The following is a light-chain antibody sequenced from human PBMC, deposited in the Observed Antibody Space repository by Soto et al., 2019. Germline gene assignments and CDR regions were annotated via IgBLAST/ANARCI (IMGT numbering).Light chain of an antibody. CDR3: QQYKNCPPLT. Sequence: EIVMTQSPATLSVSPGETATLSCRASQSVSYNLAWYQQKPGQGPRLLIYGAFTMATGIPARFSGSVSGTEFSLTISSLQSEDFAVYYCQQYKNCPPLTFGGGTKVEIK. CDR1: QSVSYN. CDR2: GAF. V-gene: IGKV3-15*01. J-gene: IGKJ4*01.